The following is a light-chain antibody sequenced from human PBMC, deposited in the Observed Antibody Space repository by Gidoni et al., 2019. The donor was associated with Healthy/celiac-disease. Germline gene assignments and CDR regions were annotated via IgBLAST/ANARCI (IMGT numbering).Light chain of an antibody. CDR3: QQYKNWPPYT. CDR2: GAA. J-gene: IGKJ2*01. V-gene: IGKV3-15*01. Sequence: EIVMTHSPATLSVSPGERATLSCRASQSVSSNLAWYQQKPGQAPRLRIYGAATRATGSPARFSGSGSGTECNLTISSLQSEDFAGYYCQQYKNWPPYTFGQGTNLEIK. CDR1: QSVSSN.